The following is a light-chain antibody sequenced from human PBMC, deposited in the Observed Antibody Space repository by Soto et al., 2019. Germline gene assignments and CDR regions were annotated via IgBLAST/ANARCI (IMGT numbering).Light chain of an antibody. Sequence: QSALTQPPSASWSPGQSVTISCTGTSSDVGGYNDVSWSQQHPGKAPKLMIYEVSKRPSGVPDRFSGSKSGNTASLTVSGLQAEDEADYYCSSYAGSNNLLFGGGTKLTVL. CDR3: SSYAGSNNLL. CDR2: EVS. V-gene: IGLV2-8*01. CDR1: SSDVGGYND. J-gene: IGLJ2*01.